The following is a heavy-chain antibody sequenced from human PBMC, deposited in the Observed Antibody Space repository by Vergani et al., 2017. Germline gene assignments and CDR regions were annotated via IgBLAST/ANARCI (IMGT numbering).Heavy chain of an antibody. Sequence: QVQLQQWGAGLLKPSETLSLTCAVYGGSFSGYYWSWIRQPPGKGLEGIGEINPSGRTNYNPSLKSRVTISVDPSKNQFSLKLSSVTAADTAVYYCARHRRLERRSYYYYYGMDVWGQGTTVTVSS. CDR1: GGSFSGYY. J-gene: IGHJ6*02. V-gene: IGHV4-34*01. D-gene: IGHD1-1*01. CDR2: INPSGRT. CDR3: ARHRRLERRSYYYYYGMDV.